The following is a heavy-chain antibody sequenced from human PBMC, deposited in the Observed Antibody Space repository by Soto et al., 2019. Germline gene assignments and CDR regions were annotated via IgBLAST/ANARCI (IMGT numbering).Heavy chain of an antibody. J-gene: IGHJ4*02. D-gene: IGHD4-17*01. V-gene: IGHV4-30-4*01. CDR2: IYYSGST. CDR1: GGSISSGDYY. CDR3: AREVLRVYSDYYFDY. Sequence: LSLTCTVSGGSISSGDYYWSWIRQPPGKGLEWIGYIYYSGSTYYNPSLKSRVTISVDTSKNQFSLKLSSVTAADTAVYYCAREVLRVYSDYYFDYWGQGTLVTVSS.